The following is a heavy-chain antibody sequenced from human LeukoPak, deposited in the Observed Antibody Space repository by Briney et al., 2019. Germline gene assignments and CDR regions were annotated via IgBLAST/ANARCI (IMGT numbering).Heavy chain of an antibody. J-gene: IGHJ4*02. Sequence: ASVKVSCKASGYTFTKNGMNWVRQAPGQGLEWMGWIHPSTGNPMYAQGFTGRFVFSLDTSVSTTYLQISSLKAEDTAVYYCARAYQRLGELSLPDYWGQGTLVTVSS. CDR3: ARAYQRLGELSLPDY. CDR2: IHPSTGNP. D-gene: IGHD3-16*02. CDR1: GYTFTKNG. V-gene: IGHV7-4-1*02.